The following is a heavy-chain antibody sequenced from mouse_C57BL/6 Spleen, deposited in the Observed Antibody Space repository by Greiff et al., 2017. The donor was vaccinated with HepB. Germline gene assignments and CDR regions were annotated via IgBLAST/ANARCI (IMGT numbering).Heavy chain of an antibody. V-gene: IGHV1-52*01. CDR1: GYTFTSYW. Sequence: LQQSGAELVRPGSSVKLSCKASGYTFTSYWMHWVKQRPIQGLEWIGNIDPSDSETHYNQKFKDKATLTVDKSSSTAYMQLSSRTSEDSAVYYCAREGTGAWFAYWGQGTLVTVSA. CDR2: IDPSDSET. D-gene: IGHD3-3*01. J-gene: IGHJ3*01. CDR3: AREGTGAWFAY.